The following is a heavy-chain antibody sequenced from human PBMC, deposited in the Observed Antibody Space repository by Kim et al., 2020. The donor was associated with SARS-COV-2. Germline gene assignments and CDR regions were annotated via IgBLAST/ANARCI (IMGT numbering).Heavy chain of an antibody. V-gene: IGHV1-2*04. Sequence: ASVKVSCKASGYTFTGYYMYWVRQAPGQGLEWMGWINPNSGGTNYAQKFQGWVTMTRDTSISTAYMELSRLRSDDTAVYYCARGPAVRGYSYGYDGHYYYGMDVWGQGTTVTVSS. D-gene: IGHD5-18*01. J-gene: IGHJ6*02. CDR2: INPNSGGT. CDR1: GYTFTGYY. CDR3: ARGPAVRGYSYGYDGHYYYGMDV.